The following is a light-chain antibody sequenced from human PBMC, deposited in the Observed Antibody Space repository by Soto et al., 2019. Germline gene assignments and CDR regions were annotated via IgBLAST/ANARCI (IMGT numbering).Light chain of an antibody. CDR3: QQYGSSPWT. V-gene: IGKV3-20*01. J-gene: IGKJ1*01. CDR2: GAS. Sequence: EIVLTQSPGTLSLSPGERATLSCRASQGVSSSYLAWYQQKPGQAPRPLIYGASSRAIGIPDRFSGSGSGTDFTLTISRLEPEDFAVYYCQQYGSSPWTFDQGTKVEIK. CDR1: QGVSSSY.